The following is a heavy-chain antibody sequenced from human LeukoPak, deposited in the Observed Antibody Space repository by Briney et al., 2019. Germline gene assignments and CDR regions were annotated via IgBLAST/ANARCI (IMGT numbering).Heavy chain of an antibody. CDR2: IYPGDSDT. CDR3: ARTVSVATSVADY. D-gene: IGHD4-17*01. Sequence: GGSLKISWQGSGCRFTSYWIGWVRQMPGKGLEWMGIIYPGDSDTRYSPSFQGQVTISADKSISTAYLQWSSLKASDTAMYYCARTVSVATSVADYWGQGTLVTVSS. V-gene: IGHV5-51*01. CDR1: GCRFTSYW. J-gene: IGHJ4*02.